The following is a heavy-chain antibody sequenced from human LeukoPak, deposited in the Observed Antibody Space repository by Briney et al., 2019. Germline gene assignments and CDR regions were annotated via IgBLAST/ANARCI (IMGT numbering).Heavy chain of an antibody. CDR2: IKGKTGGGRI. V-gene: IGHV3-15*01. D-gene: IGHD3-10*01. Sequence: GGSLRLSCAASAFTFSNAWMSWVRQAPGKGLEWVGRIKGKTGGGRIDYAAPVKGRFSISRDDSKNTLYLQMDSLKTEDTAVYYCVCLSGSSKPDYWGQGTLVTVSS. CDR3: VCLSGSSKPDY. CDR1: AFTFSNAW. J-gene: IGHJ4*02.